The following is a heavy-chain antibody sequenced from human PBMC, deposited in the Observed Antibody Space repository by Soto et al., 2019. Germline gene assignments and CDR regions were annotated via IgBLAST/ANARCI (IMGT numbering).Heavy chain of an antibody. CDR2: ISGSGGST. D-gene: IGHD6-13*01. CDR1: GFTFSSYA. J-gene: IGHJ4*02. V-gene: IGHV3-23*01. Sequence: EVPLLESGGGLVQPGGSLRLSCAASGFTFSSYAMNWVRQAPGKGLEWVSVISGSGGSTYYADSVKGRFTISRDNSKNTLYLQMSSLRAEDTAVYYCARRSSSWYFDYWGQGTLVTVSS. CDR3: ARRSSSWYFDY.